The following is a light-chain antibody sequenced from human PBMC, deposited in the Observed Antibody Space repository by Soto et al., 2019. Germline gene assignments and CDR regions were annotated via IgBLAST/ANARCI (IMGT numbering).Light chain of an antibody. CDR2: DIS. V-gene: IGKV3-15*01. CDR3: QQYNNWPFS. Sequence: EIRMTQFPATVSASPGEGVTLSCRAAQDVTTNFAWYQVNRGQPPRLLIHDISTRATGAPARFRGSGSGTEFTLSISGLQSEDFAVYFCQQYNNWPFSFGQGTRLEIK. CDR1: QDVTTN. J-gene: IGKJ5*01.